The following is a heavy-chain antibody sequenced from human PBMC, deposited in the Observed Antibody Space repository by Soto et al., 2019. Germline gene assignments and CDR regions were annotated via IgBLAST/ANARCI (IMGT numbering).Heavy chain of an antibody. Sequence: PSETLSLTCAVYGGSFSGYYWSWIRQPPGKGLEWIGEINHSGSTNYNPSLKSRVTISVDTSKNQFSLKLSSVTAADTAVYYCAREWTYYDSWSGYYPKRRYYYYGMDVWGQGTTVTV. CDR3: AREWTYYDSWSGYYPKRRYYYYGMDV. D-gene: IGHD3-3*01. CDR1: GGSFSGYY. CDR2: INHSGST. J-gene: IGHJ6*02. V-gene: IGHV4-34*01.